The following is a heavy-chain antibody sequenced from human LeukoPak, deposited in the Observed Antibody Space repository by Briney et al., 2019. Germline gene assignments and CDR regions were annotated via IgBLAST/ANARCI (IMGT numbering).Heavy chain of an antibody. V-gene: IGHV1-2*02. J-gene: IGHJ4*02. D-gene: IGHD3-10*01. CDR2: INPNSGDT. Sequence: ASVKVSCKASGYTFTGYYMHWVRQAPGQGLEWMGWINPNSGDTNYAQKFQGRVTMTRDTSVSTAYMELSRLRSDDTALDYCARYYGSGRYVDYWGQGTLVTVSS. CDR3: ARYYGSGRYVDY. CDR1: GYTFTGYY.